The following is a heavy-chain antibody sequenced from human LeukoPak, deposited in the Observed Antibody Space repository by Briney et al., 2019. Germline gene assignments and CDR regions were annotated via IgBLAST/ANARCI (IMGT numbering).Heavy chain of an antibody. V-gene: IGHV4-61*02. CDR1: GGSISSGSYY. J-gene: IGHJ4*02. Sequence: SETLSLTCTVSGGSISSGSYYWSWIRQPAGKGLEWIGRIYTSGSTNYNPSLKSRVTISVDTSKNQFSLKLSSVTAADTAVYYCVRGLVVKRLDYWGQGTLVSLSS. CDR3: VRGLVVKRLDY. CDR2: IYTSGST. D-gene: IGHD2-15*01.